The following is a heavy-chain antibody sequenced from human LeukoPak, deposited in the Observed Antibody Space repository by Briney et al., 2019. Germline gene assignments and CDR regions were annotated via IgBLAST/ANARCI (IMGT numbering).Heavy chain of an antibody. J-gene: IGHJ4*02. CDR3: ATIKRGSIYGYFDF. D-gene: IGHD5-18*01. Sequence: SETLSLTCTVSGVSITSHYWSWIRQPPGKGLEWIGYMYDSEKTKDNLSFKSRSTLSADTSKYQFSLRLSSVTAEDTAVYYCATIKRGSIYGYFDFWGQGILVTVSS. CDR2: MYDSEKT. V-gene: IGHV4-59*11. CDR1: GVSITSHY.